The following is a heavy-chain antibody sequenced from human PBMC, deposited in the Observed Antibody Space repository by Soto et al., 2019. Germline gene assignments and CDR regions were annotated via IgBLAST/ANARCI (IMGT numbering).Heavy chain of an antibody. Sequence: QVQLVQSGGEVKKPGASVKVSCQASGYTFNSYAISWVRQSPGQGLEWMLWISPSTGDTDQAQNFQDRVIMTLDISTHTANMELRSLRSDGPAVYYCVRCYCSVGSCYSCVHFDFWGRGTLVTVSS. CDR2: ISPSTGDT. J-gene: IGHJ5*01. V-gene: IGHV1-18*01. CDR3: VRCYCSVGSCYSCVHFDF. CDR1: GYTFNSYA. D-gene: IGHD2-15*01.